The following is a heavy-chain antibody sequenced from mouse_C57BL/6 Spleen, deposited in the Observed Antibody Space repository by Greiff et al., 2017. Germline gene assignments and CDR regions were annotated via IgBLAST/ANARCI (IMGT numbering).Heavy chain of an antibody. Sequence: EVQRVESGGGLVKPGGSLKLSCAASGFTFSDYGVHWVRQAPEKGLEWVAYISSGSSTIYYADTVKGRFTISRDNAKNTLFLQMTSLRSEDTAMYYCARGEYPYYAMDYWGQGTSVTVSS. CDR2: ISSGSSTI. J-gene: IGHJ4*01. CDR3: ARGEYPYYAMDY. CDR1: GFTFSDYG. V-gene: IGHV5-17*01. D-gene: IGHD5-1*01.